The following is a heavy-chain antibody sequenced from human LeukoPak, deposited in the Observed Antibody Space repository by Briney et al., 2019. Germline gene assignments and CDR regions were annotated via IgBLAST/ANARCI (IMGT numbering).Heavy chain of an antibody. J-gene: IGHJ3*02. CDR2: ISWDGGST. D-gene: IGHD3-3*01. CDR1: GFTFDDYT. Sequence: GGSLRLSCAASGFTFDDYTMHWVRHAPGKGLEWVSLISWDGGSTYYADSVKGRFTISRDNSKNSLYLQMNSLRTEDTALYYCAKDLGREWSIDAFDIWGQGTMVTVSS. V-gene: IGHV3-43*01. CDR3: AKDLGREWSIDAFDI.